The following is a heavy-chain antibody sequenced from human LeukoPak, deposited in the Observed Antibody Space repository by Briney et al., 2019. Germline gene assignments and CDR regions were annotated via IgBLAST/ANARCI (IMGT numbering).Heavy chain of an antibody. V-gene: IGHV4-59*01. CDR1: GGSFSGYY. CDR2: IYYSGST. CDR3: ARSHDSSGYYVLDY. Sequence: SETLSLTCAVYGGSFSGYYWSWIRQPPGKGLEWIGYIYYSGSTNYNPSLKSRVTISVDTSKNQFSLKLSSVTAADTAVYYCARSHDSSGYYVLDYWGQGTLVTVSS. D-gene: IGHD3-22*01. J-gene: IGHJ4*02.